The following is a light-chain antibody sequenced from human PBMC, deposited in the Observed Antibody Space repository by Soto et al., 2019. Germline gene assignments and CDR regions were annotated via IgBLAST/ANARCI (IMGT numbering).Light chain of an antibody. CDR1: QTVSSN. CDR3: QQYDNWPLT. Sequence: EIVMTQSPATLSVSPGERATLSCRASQTVSSNLAWYQQKPGQAPRLLIYGASTRATGIPARFSGSGSGTDFTLTIYSLQSEDFAVYYCQQYDNWPLTFGGGTKVEIK. CDR2: GAS. V-gene: IGKV3-15*01. J-gene: IGKJ4*01.